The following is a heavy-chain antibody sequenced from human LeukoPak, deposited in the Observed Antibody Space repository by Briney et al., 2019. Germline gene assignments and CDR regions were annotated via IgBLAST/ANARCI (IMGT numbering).Heavy chain of an antibody. D-gene: IGHD3-22*01. CDR2: INPNNGGT. J-gene: IGHJ3*02. Sequence: GASVKVSCKASGYTFTGYYMHWVRQAPGQGLEWMGWINPNNGGTNYAQKFQGRVTMTRDTSISTAYMELSRLRSDDTAVYYCARDYSMIVVGNDAFDIWGQGTMVTVSS. CDR1: GYTFTGYY. CDR3: ARDYSMIVVGNDAFDI. V-gene: IGHV1-2*02.